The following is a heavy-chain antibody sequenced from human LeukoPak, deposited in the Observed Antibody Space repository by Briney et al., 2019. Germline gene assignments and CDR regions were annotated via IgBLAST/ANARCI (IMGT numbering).Heavy chain of an antibody. J-gene: IGHJ5*02. CDR2: ISSSGSTI. CDR3: ARDKAISHTLNWFDP. D-gene: IGHD3-9*01. Sequence: PGGSLRLSCAASGFTFSDYYMSWIRQAPGKGLEWVSYISSSGSTIYYAGSVKGRFTISRDNAKNSLYLQMNSLRAEDTAVYYCARDKAISHTLNWFDPWGQGTLVTVSS. CDR1: GFTFSDYY. V-gene: IGHV3-11*01.